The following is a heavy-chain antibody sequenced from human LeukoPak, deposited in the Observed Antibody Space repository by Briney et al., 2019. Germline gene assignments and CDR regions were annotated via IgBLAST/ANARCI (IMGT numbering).Heavy chain of an antibody. J-gene: IGHJ5*02. D-gene: IGHD3-3*01. CDR3: AAGRGGLWSGGDRFDP. CDR1: GGSISSYY. Sequence: SETLSLTCTVSGGSISSYYWSWIRQPAGKGLEWIGRIYTSGSTNYNPSLKSRVTMSVDTSKNQFSLKLSSVTAADTAVYYCAAGRGGLWSGGDRFDPWGQGTLVTVSS. CDR2: IYTSGST. V-gene: IGHV4-4*07.